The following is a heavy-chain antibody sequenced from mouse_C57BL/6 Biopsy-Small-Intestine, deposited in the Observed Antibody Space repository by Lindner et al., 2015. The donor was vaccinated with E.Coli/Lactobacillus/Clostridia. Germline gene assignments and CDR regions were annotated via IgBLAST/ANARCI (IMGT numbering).Heavy chain of an antibody. D-gene: IGHD1-1*02. V-gene: IGHV1-82*01. CDR3: ARPHYGGFAY. Sequence: QLQEVWPELVKPGASVKISCKASGYAFSSSWMNWVKQRPGKGLEWIGRIYPGDGDTNYNGKFKGKATLTADKSSSTAYMQLSSLTSEDSAVYFCARPHYGGFAYWGQGTLVTVSA. CDR1: GYAFSSSW. CDR2: IYPGDGDT. J-gene: IGHJ3*01.